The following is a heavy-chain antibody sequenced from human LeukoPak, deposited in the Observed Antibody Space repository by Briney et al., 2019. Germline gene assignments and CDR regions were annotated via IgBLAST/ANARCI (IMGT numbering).Heavy chain of an antibody. CDR3: ARGFLMRGFDY. Sequence: SQTLSLTCAISGDSVSSSTTGWHWIRQSPSRGLEWLGRTHYESKWKNDYAESVKSRITINPDTSKNQFSLQLNSVTPEDTAVYFCARGFLMRGFDYWGQGTLVTVSS. J-gene: IGHJ4*02. V-gene: IGHV6-1*01. CDR2: THYESKWKN. CDR1: GDSVSSSTTG.